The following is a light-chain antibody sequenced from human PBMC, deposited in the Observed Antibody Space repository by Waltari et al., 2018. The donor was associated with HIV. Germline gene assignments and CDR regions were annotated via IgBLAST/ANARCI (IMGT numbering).Light chain of an antibody. V-gene: IGKV1-9*01. Sequence: DIQLTQSPSFLSASIGDRVTITCRASQNIYSYLVWYQQKPGRAPQVLIYGTSTLQSGVPSRFSGSGSGTEFALTITNLQPDYFATYYCQQVNGYPLTFGGGTKVEIK. CDR1: QNIYSY. CDR2: GTS. J-gene: IGKJ4*01. CDR3: QQVNGYPLT.